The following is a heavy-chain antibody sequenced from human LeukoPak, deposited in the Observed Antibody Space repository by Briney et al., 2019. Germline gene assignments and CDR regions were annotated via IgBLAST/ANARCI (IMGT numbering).Heavy chain of an antibody. CDR3: ARDDSSGWNRMDY. CDR2: IYTSGST. V-gene: IGHV4-61*02. D-gene: IGHD6-19*01. J-gene: IGHJ4*02. Sequence: PSQTLSLTCTVSGGSISSGSYYWSWIRQPAGKGLEWIGRIYTSGSTNYNPSLKSRVTISVDTSKNQFSLKLSSVTAADTAVYYCARDDSSGWNRMDYWGQETLVTVP. CDR1: GGSISSGSYY.